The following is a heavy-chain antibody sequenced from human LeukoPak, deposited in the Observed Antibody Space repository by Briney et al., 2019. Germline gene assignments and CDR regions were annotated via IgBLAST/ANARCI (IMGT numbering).Heavy chain of an antibody. CDR3: AKDGRYYDSSGYLA. V-gene: IGHV3-30*02. Sequence: GGSLRLSCAASGFTFSCYGIHWVRQAPGKGLEWVAFIGYDGGNKYYADSVKGRFTISRDNSKNTLSLQMNSLRAEDSAVYYCAKDGRYYDSSGYLAWGQGTLVTVSS. CDR1: GFTFSCYG. J-gene: IGHJ5*02. D-gene: IGHD3-22*01. CDR2: IGYDGGNK.